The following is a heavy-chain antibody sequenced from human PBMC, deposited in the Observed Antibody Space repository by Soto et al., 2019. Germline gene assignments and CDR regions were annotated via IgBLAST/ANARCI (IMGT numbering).Heavy chain of an antibody. J-gene: IGHJ4*02. D-gene: IGHD2-2*01. Sequence: GGSLRLSCAASGCTFSSYAMSWVRQAPGKGLGWVSAISGSGGSTYYADSVKGRFTISRDNSKNTLYLQMNSLRAEDTAVYYCARSSMGDIVVIPAGSSDYFDYWGQGTLVTVSS. V-gene: IGHV3-23*01. CDR2: ISGSGGST. CDR3: ARSSMGDIVVIPAGSSDYFDY. CDR1: GCTFSSYA.